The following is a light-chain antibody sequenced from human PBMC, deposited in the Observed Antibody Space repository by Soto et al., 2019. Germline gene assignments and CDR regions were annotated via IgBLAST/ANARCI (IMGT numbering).Light chain of an antibody. Sequence: EIVLTQSPATLSLSPGERATLSCRASQGVYNYLAWYQQKPGQTPRLLIYDASTRATGIPARFSGDWSGTDFTLTIDTLEPEDFAVYYCQQRISWPITFGQGTRLEIK. CDR1: QGVYNY. J-gene: IGKJ5*01. V-gene: IGKV3-11*01. CDR3: QQRISWPIT. CDR2: DAS.